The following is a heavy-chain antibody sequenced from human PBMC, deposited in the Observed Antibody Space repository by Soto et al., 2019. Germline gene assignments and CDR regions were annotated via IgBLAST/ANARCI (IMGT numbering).Heavy chain of an antibody. V-gene: IGHV3-53*01. D-gene: IGHD5-18*01. Sequence: GGSLRLSCAASGFTVSSNYMSWVRQAPGKWLEWVSVIYSGGSTYYADSVKGRFTISRDNSKNTLYLQMNSLRAEDTAVYYCARGTQLWSRLDYGGQGXLVTVYS. CDR3: ARGTQLWSRLDY. CDR1: GFTVSSNY. J-gene: IGHJ4*02. CDR2: IYSGGST.